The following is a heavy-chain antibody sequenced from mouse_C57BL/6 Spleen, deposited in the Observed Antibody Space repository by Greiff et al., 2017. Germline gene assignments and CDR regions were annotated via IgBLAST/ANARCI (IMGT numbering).Heavy chain of an antibody. CDR2: IDPETGGT. V-gene: IGHV1-15*01. CDR1: GYTFTDYE. CDR3: TRSGLGQEFAY. J-gene: IGHJ3*01. D-gene: IGHD4-1*01. Sequence: QVQLQQSGAELVRPGASVTLSCKASGYTFTDYEMHWVKQTPVHGLEWIGAIDPETGGTAYNQKFKGKAILTADKSSSTAYMELRSLTSEDSAVYYCTRSGLGQEFAYWGQGTLVTVSA.